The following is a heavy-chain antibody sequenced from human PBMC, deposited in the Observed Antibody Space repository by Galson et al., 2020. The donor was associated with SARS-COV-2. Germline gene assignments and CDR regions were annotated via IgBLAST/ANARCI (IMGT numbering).Heavy chain of an antibody. D-gene: IGHD2-15*01. CDR3: AGEVVAASRSVYYGMDV. CDR1: GCSISSSSYY. Sequence: SETLSLTCTVSGCSISSSSYYWGWIRQPPGKGLEWIGSIYYSGSTYYNPSLKSRVTISVDTSKNQFSLKLSSVTAAATAVYDCAGEVVAASRSVYYGMDVWGQGTTVTVSS. V-gene: IGHV4-39*01. J-gene: IGHJ6*02. CDR2: IYYSGST.